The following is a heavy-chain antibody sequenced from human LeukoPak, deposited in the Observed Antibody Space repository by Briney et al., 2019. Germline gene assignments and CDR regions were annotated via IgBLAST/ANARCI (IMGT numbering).Heavy chain of an antibody. CDR3: ARAEILAGDYFDY. Sequence: GASVKVSCKASGYTFTGYYMHWVRQAPGQGLEWMGWINPNSGGTNYAQKFQGRVTMTRDTSISTAYMELSRLRSDDTAVYYCARAEILAGDYFDYWGQGTLVTVSS. J-gene: IGHJ4*02. V-gene: IGHV1-2*02. CDR1: GYTFTGYY. CDR2: INPNSGGT. D-gene: IGHD3-3*02.